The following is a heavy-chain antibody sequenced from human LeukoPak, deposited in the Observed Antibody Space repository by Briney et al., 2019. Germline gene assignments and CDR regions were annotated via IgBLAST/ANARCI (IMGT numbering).Heavy chain of an antibody. Sequence: PGGSLRLSCAASGFTFSSYAMSWVRQAPGKGLEWVSAISGSGDSTYYGDSVKGRFTISRDNSKNTLYLQMNSLRAEDTAVYYCAKVSGGGLYYDGMDVWGQGTTVTVSS. CDR2: ISGSGDST. J-gene: IGHJ6*02. CDR1: GFTFSSYA. D-gene: IGHD1-14*01. V-gene: IGHV3-23*01. CDR3: AKVSGGGLYYDGMDV.